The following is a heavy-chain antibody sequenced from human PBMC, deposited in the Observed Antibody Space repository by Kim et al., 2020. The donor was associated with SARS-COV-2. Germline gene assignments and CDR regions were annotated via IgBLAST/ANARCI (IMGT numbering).Heavy chain of an antibody. D-gene: IGHD2-21*02. V-gene: IGHV3-30-3*01. CDR3: ARENTKYGGNSLVGLDLPY. Sequence: GGSLRLSCAASGFTFSSYAMHWVRQAPGKGLEWVAVISYDGSNKYYADSVKGRFTISRDNSKNTLYLQMNSLRAEDTAVYYCARENTKYGGNSLVGLDLPYWGQGTLVTVSS. J-gene: IGHJ4*02. CDR2: ISYDGSNK. CDR1: GFTFSSYA.